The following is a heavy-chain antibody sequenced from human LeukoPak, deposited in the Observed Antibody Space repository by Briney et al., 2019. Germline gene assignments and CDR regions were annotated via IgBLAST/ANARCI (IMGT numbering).Heavy chain of an antibody. D-gene: IGHD2-21*02. Sequence: PGGSLRLSCAASGFTFSSYAMSWVRQAPGKGLEWVSAISGSGGSTYYADSVKGRFTISRDNSKNTLYLQMNSLRAEDTAVYYCAKDVYRQIVVATAERNWGQGTLVTVSS. CDR1: GFTFSSYA. CDR3: AKDVYRQIVVATAERN. J-gene: IGHJ4*02. CDR2: ISGSGGST. V-gene: IGHV3-23*01.